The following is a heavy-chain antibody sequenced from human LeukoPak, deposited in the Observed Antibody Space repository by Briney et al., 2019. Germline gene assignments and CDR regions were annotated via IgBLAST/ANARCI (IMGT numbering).Heavy chain of an antibody. CDR2: IYYSGST. J-gene: IGHJ4*02. V-gene: IGHV4-39*07. D-gene: IGHD6-19*01. CDR1: GGSITSSGSY. CDR3: TGILAVAGNGY. Sequence: SQTLSLTCPVSGGSITSSGSYWGWIRQPPGKGLEWIGSIYYSGSTYYNPSLKSRVTISVDTSKNQFSLKLSSVTAADTAVYYCTGILAVAGNGYWGQGTLVTVSS.